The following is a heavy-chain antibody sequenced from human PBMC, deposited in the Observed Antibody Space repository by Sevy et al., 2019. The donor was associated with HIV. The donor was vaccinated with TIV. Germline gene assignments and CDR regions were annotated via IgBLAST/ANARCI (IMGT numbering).Heavy chain of an antibody. V-gene: IGHV3-33*01. CDR2: IWYDGTDK. CDR3: ARYWGRDGHSIDY. J-gene: IGHJ4*02. CDR1: GFIFSNYA. D-gene: IGHD3-16*01. Sequence: GGSLRLSCATSGFIFSNYATHWIRQAPGKGLEWVAVIWYDGTDKYYADSVQGRFTISRDNSKNTLYLQMNSLRVEDTAVYYCARYWGRDGHSIDYWGQGTLVTVSS.